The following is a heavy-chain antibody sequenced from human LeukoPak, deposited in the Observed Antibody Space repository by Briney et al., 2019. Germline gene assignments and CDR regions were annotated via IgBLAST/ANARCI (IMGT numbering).Heavy chain of an antibody. J-gene: IGHJ4*02. D-gene: IGHD3-3*01. CDR2: IKQDGSEK. V-gene: IGHV3-7*01. Sequence: PGGSVRLSCVASGFSFSSYWMSWVRQAPGKGLEWVANIKQDGSEKYYVDSVKGRFAISRDNAKNSLYLQMNSLRAEDTAVYYCARDGGGYDFWSGPDYFDYWGQGTLVTVSS. CDR1: GFSFSSYW. CDR3: ARDGGGYDFWSGPDYFDY.